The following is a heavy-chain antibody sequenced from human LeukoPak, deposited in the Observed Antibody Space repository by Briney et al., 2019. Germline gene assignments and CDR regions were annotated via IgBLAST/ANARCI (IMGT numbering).Heavy chain of an antibody. J-gene: IGHJ4*02. D-gene: IGHD2/OR15-2a*01. CDR2: VSGTTSAI. CDR1: GFIFSNYG. Sequence: SGGSLRLSCAVSGFIFSNYGMNWVRRAPGKGLEWVSYVSGTTSAIYYADSVKGRFTISRDNARDSLFLQMNSLRDEDTAVYYCVRTSLSGQCFDFWGQGSLVTVSS. CDR3: VRTSLSGQCFDF. V-gene: IGHV3-48*02.